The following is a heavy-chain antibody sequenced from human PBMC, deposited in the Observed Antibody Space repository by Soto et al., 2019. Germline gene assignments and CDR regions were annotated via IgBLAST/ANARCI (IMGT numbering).Heavy chain of an antibody. J-gene: IGHJ2*01. V-gene: IGHV1-69*02. Sequence: QVQLVQSGAEVKKPGSSVKVSCKASGGTFSSYTISWVRQAPGQGLEWMGRIIPILGIANYAQKFQGRVTITADKSTSTAYMERSSLRSEDTAVYYCARVIVGIWYFDLWGRGTLVTVSS. D-gene: IGHD1-26*01. CDR3: ARVIVGIWYFDL. CDR1: GGTFSSYT. CDR2: IIPILGIA.